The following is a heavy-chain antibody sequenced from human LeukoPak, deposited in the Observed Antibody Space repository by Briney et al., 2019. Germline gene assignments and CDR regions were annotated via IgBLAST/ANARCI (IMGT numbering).Heavy chain of an antibody. CDR3: AREDSSSWDFDY. CDR1: GGSISSGGYS. D-gene: IGHD6-13*01. Sequence: SETLSLTCTVSGGSISSGGYSWSWIRQHPGKGLEWVGYIYYSGSTYYNPSLKSRVTISVDTSKNQFSLKLSSVTAAGTAVYYCAREDSSSWDFDYWGQGTLVTVSS. J-gene: IGHJ4*02. V-gene: IGHV4-31*03. CDR2: IYYSGST.